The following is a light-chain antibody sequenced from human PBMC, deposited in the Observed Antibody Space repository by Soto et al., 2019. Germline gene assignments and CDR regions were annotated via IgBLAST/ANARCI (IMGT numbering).Light chain of an antibody. CDR2: GAS. V-gene: IGKV3-15*01. CDR1: QSVSSN. J-gene: IGKJ5*01. CDR3: QQYSDWPPIT. Sequence: EIMMTQSPATLSVSPGERATLSCRASQSVSSNLAWYQQKPGQAPRLLIYGASTRATGIPARFSGSGSGTEFTLIISSLQSEDFAVYSCQQYSDWPPITFGQGTRLEI.